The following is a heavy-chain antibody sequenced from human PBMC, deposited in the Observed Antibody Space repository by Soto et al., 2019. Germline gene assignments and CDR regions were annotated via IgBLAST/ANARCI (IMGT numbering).Heavy chain of an antibody. CDR2: IIPIFGTA. Sequence: QVQLVQSGAEVKKPGSSVKVSCKASGGTFSSYAISWVRQAPGQELEWMGGIIPIFGTANYAQKFQGRVTITADESTSTVYMELSSLRSEDTAVYYCARATVTTRLYYYCYGMDVWGQGTTVSVS. CDR3: ARATVTTRLYYYCYGMDV. CDR1: GGTFSSYA. D-gene: IGHD4-4*01. J-gene: IGHJ6*02. V-gene: IGHV1-69*01.